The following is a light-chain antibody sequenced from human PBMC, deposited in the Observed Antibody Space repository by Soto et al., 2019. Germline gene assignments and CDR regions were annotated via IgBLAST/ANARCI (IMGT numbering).Light chain of an antibody. V-gene: IGLV2-8*01. Sequence: ALTQHPSASGSPGESVTISCTGTNNDIGVYDFVSWYQHHPGKAPRLIIYEVVQRPSGVPDRFSGSKSGDTASLTVSGLQAADEADYFCKSYAGSNTYVFGSGTKVTVL. CDR1: NNDIGVYDF. J-gene: IGLJ1*01. CDR2: EVV. CDR3: KSYAGSNTYV.